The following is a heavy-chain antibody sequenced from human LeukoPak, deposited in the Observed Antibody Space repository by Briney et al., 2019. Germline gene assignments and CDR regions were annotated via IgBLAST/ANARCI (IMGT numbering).Heavy chain of an antibody. D-gene: IGHD4-17*01. CDR3: ARDYGDYGTYFDC. CDR2: IKQDGSEK. Sequence: GGSLRLSCAASGFTFSSYWMSWVRQAPGKGLEWVANIKQDGSEKYYVDSVKGRFTISRDNAKNSLYLQMNSLRAEDTAVYYCARDYGDYGTYFDCWGQGTLVTVSS. CDR1: GFTFSSYW. V-gene: IGHV3-7*01. J-gene: IGHJ4*02.